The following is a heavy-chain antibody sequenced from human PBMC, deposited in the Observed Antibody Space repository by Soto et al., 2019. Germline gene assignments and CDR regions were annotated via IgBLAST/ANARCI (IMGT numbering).Heavy chain of an antibody. CDR2: IHHSGVM. Sequence: QVQLQESGPGLVKPSGTLSLTCAVSGDSMSSADWWSWVRQPPGKGLEWIGEIHHSGVMNYPPSLRSRVAISVDMSKNQFSLNLSSVTAEDTAVYFCVCNGYYSLDHWGQGTLVIVSP. CDR1: GDSMSSADW. CDR3: VCNGYYSLDH. V-gene: IGHV4-4*02. D-gene: IGHD2-15*01. J-gene: IGHJ4*02.